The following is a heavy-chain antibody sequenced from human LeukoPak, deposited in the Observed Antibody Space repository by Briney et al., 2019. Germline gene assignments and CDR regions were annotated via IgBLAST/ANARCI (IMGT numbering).Heavy chain of an antibody. J-gene: IGHJ6*02. Sequence: GGSLRLSCAASGFTFDDYAMHWVRQAPGKGLEWVSGISWNSGSIGYADPVKGRFTISRDNAKNSLYLQMNSLRAEDTALYYCAKGLLRYYYYGMDVWGQGTTVTVSS. CDR2: ISWNSGSI. CDR3: AKGLLRYYYYGMDV. CDR1: GFTFDDYA. V-gene: IGHV3-9*01. D-gene: IGHD2-21*01.